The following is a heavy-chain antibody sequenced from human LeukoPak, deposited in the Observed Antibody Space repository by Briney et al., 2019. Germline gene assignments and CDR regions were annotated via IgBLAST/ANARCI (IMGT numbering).Heavy chain of an antibody. V-gene: IGHV3-33*01. CDR1: AFTFSTNA. CDR2: IWFDGGVE. J-gene: IGHJ3*02. Sequence: QPGRPLIPSCATSAFTFSTNAMHRLRQPPGKGLGGVAVIWFDGGVEYYADSVKGRFTISRDDSKNTLYLQMNSLRVDDTAVYYCARDRGGNWVDDLEIWGQGTMVTVSS. D-gene: IGHD1-1*01. CDR3: ARDRGGNWVDDLEI.